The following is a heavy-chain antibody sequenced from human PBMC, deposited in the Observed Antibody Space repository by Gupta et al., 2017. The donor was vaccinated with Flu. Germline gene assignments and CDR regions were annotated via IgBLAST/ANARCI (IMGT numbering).Heavy chain of an antibody. CDR2: SSSSSSYI. Sequence: TLRTYERSWVRPATGKGLEWVSSSSSSSSYIYYADSVRCRCTVSRDNAENSLYLQMNSLRAADTAVYYCVGQFAVEQKIDCWGQGTRGTVAS. CDR3: VGQFAVEQKIDC. CDR1: TLRTYE. V-gene: IGHV3-21*01. J-gene: IGHJ4*02.